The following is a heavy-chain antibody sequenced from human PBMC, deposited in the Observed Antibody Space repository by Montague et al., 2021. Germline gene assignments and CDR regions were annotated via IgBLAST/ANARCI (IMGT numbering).Heavy chain of an antibody. J-gene: IGHJ5*02. V-gene: IGHV4-59*08. D-gene: IGHD3-10*01. CDR2: MFYGGAT. CDR1: SGSIFHAH. CDR3: AKQDYFVSGTPYKGFDP. Sequence: SETLSLTCTVSSGSIFHAHWSWVRQPPGKGLEWLGSMFYGGATSNNPSLKSRVTMSIDTSTNQFSLKLNFVTAADTAVYYCAKQDYFVSGTPYKGFDPWGQGILVTVSS.